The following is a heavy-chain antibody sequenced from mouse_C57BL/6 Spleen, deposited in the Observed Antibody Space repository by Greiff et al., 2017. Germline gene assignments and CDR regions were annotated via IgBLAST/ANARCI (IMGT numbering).Heavy chain of an antibody. CDR1: GFNIKNTY. CDR3: ARGWTVVATRGYYFDY. J-gene: IGHJ2*01. D-gene: IGHD1-1*01. CDR2: IDPANGNT. V-gene: IGHV14-3*01. Sequence: VQLQQSVAELVRPGASVKLSCTASGFNIKNTYMHWVKQRPEQGLEWIGRIDPANGNTKYAPKFQGKGTITADTSSNTAYLQLSSLTSEDTAIYYCARGWTVVATRGYYFDYWGQGTTLTVSS.